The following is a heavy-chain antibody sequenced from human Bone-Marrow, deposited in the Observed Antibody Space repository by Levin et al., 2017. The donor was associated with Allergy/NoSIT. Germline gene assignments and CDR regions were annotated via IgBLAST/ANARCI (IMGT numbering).Heavy chain of an antibody. CDR3: ASNRIVGAGGFDP. CDR2: ISSSSSYI. CDR1: GFTFSSYS. J-gene: IGHJ5*02. Sequence: LSLTCAASGFTFSSYSMNWVRQAPGKGLEWVSSISSSSSYIYYADSVKGRFTISRDNAKNSLYLQMNSLRAEDTAVYYCASNRIVGAGGFDPWGQGTLVTVSS. D-gene: IGHD1-26*01. V-gene: IGHV3-21*01.